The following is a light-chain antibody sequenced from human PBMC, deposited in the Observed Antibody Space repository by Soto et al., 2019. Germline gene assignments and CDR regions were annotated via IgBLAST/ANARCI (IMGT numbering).Light chain of an antibody. J-gene: IGKJ5*01. Sequence: DIQITHSPSSRSASVVERVTITFRASQSISSYLNWYQQKPGKAPKLLIYAASNRATGIPARFSGSGSGTDLTLTISSLEPEDFAVYYCQQRSNWPPIPFGQGTRLGL. V-gene: IGKV1-39*01. CDR2: AAS. CDR3: QQRSNWPPIP. CDR1: QSISSY.